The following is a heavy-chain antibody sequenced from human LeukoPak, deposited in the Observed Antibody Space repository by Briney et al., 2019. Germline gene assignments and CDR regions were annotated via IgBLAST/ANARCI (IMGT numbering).Heavy chain of an antibody. Sequence: GGSLRLSCAASGLSFSSYGLHWVRQAPGKGLEWVAVISYDGSNKYYADSVRGRFTISRDNSKNTLYLQMNSLRAEDTAVYYCAKSTAYSITMIIVIKPMDVWGQGTTVTVSS. CDR2: ISYDGSNK. CDR1: GLSFSSYG. J-gene: IGHJ6*02. CDR3: AKSTAYSITMIIVIKPMDV. D-gene: IGHD3-22*01. V-gene: IGHV3-30*18.